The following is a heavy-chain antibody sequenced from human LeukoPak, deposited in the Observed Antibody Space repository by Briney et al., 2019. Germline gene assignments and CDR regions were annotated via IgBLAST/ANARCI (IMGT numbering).Heavy chain of an antibody. V-gene: IGHV3-30-3*01. Sequence: GGSLRLSCAASGFTFSSYAMHWVRQAPGKGLEWVAVISYDGSNKYYADSVKGRFTISRDNSKNTLYLQMNSLRAEDTAVYYCARDLHDSSGYYWGAFDIWGQGTMVTVSS. D-gene: IGHD3-22*01. CDR2: ISYDGSNK. CDR1: GFTFSSYA. J-gene: IGHJ3*02. CDR3: ARDLHDSSGYYWGAFDI.